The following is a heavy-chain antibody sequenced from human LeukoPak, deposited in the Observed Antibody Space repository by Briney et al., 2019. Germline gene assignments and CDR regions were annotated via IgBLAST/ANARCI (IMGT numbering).Heavy chain of an antibody. D-gene: IGHD6-13*01. Sequence: ASVRVSSTASGYTFTSYGISWVRQAPGQGLEWMGWISAYNGNTNYAQKLQGRVTMTTDTSTSTAYMELRSLRSDDTAVYYCARGRSSSSLRYNWFDPWGQGTLVTVSS. CDR3: ARGRSSSSLRYNWFDP. CDR2: ISAYNGNT. CDR1: GYTFTSYG. V-gene: IGHV1-18*01. J-gene: IGHJ5*02.